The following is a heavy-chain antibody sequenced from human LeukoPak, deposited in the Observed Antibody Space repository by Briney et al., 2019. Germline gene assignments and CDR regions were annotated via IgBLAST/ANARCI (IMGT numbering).Heavy chain of an antibody. J-gene: IGHJ5*02. Sequence: GASVKVSCKASGYTFTSYGISWVRQAPGQGLAWMGWISAYNGNTNYAQKLQGRVTMTTDTSTSTAYMELRSLRSDDTAVYYCARDRDAYYYDSSGFSPPDPWGQGTLVTVSS. CDR1: GYTFTSYG. V-gene: IGHV1-18*01. CDR2: ISAYNGNT. D-gene: IGHD3-22*01. CDR3: ARDRDAYYYDSSGFSPPDP.